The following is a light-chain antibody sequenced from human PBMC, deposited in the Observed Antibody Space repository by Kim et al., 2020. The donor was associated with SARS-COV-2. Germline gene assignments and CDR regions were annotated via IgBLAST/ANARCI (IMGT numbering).Light chain of an antibody. V-gene: IGLV3-19*01. Sequence: ALGQTVRITCQGDSLRNYFASWYQQKPGQAPILVLQGKNNRPSGIPDRFSGSSSGNTASLTITGAQAEDEGDYYCNSRDSSGNNWVFGGGSKLTVL. CDR3: NSRDSSGNNWV. CDR2: GKN. J-gene: IGLJ2*01. CDR1: SLRNYF.